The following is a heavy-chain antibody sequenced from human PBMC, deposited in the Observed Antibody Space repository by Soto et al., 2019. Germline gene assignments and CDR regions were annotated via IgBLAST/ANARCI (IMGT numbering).Heavy chain of an antibody. J-gene: IGHJ4*02. Sequence: ASVKVSCKASGYTFTSYAMHWVRQAPGQRLEWMGWINAGNGNTKYSQKFQGRVTITRDTSTSTAYMELSSLRSEDTAVYYCETSLQLRKGWAFDHWGQGTLVTVSS. CDR2: INAGNGNT. V-gene: IGHV1-3*01. CDR3: ETSLQLRKGWAFDH. CDR1: GYTFTSYA. D-gene: IGHD1-7*01.